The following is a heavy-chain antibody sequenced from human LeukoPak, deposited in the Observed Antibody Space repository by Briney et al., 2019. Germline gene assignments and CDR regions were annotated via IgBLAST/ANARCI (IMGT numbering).Heavy chain of an antibody. CDR1: GFTFSRYW. D-gene: IGHD5-18*01. J-gene: IGHJ4*02. CDR3: ARRGYSFGLAL. V-gene: IGHV3-7*01. CDR2: IKEDGSEK. Sequence: GGSLRLSCAGSGFTFSRYWMSWVRQAPGKGLEWVANIKEDGSEKYYVDSVKGRFTISRDNGKNSLYLQMNSLRAEDTAVYYCARRGYSFGLALWGQGTLVTVSS.